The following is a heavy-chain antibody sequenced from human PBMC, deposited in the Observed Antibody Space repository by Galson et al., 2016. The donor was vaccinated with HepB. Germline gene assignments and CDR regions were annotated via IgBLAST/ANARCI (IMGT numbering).Heavy chain of an antibody. CDR3: ARYLGKGLGVTFDV. CDR1: SGSISDHH. Sequence: SETLSLTCTLSSGSISDHHWSWIRQSPQRGLEWIGYMHHSGSTNYNPSFRGRVTISMDTSRTQFFLILNSVTTADTAVYYCARYLGKGLGVTFDVWGHGTIVTVSS. D-gene: IGHD1-1*01. CDR2: MHHSGST. V-gene: IGHV4-59*11. J-gene: IGHJ3*01.